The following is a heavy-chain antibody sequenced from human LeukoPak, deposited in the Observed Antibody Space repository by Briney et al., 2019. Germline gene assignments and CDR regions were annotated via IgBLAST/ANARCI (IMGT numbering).Heavy chain of an antibody. Sequence: PSETLSLTCTVSGGSISSYYWGWIRQPPGKGLEWIGSIYYSGSTYYNPSLKSRVTISVDTSKNQFSLKLSSVTAADTAVYYCARRSTGSSSSVFDYWGQGTLVTVSS. CDR1: GGSISSYY. J-gene: IGHJ4*02. V-gene: IGHV4-39*01. CDR2: IYYSGST. CDR3: ARRSTGSSSSVFDY. D-gene: IGHD6-6*01.